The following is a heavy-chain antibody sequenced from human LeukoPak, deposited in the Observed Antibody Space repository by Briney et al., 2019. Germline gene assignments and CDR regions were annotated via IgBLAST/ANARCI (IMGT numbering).Heavy chain of an antibody. V-gene: IGHV4-34*01. D-gene: IGHD1-26*01. CDR3: ARDNGSGYTKGYEHYYYYLDV. Sequence: SETLSLTCAVYGGSFSGYYWSWIRQPPGKGLEWIGEINHSGSTNYNPSLMSRVTFSIDKSKKHISLRLTSVTAADTALYYCARDNGSGYTKGYEHYYYYLDVWGKGTTVTVSS. CDR1: GGSFSGYY. CDR2: INHSGST. J-gene: IGHJ6*03.